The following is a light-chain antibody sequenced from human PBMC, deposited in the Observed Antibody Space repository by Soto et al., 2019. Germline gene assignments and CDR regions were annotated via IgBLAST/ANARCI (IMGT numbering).Light chain of an antibody. Sequence: EIVLTQSRATLSVSPGERAILSCRAIESVGSTLAWYQQKPGRAPRLLIYGASTRATGIPARFSGSGSGTELTLTISSLQSEDFAVYYCQQYSKWPLTFGGGTKVEIQ. V-gene: IGKV3-15*01. J-gene: IGKJ4*01. CDR2: GAS. CDR1: ESVGST. CDR3: QQYSKWPLT.